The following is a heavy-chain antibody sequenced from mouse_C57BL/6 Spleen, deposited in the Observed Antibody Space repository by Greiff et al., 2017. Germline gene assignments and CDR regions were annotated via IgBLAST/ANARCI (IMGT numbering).Heavy chain of an antibody. CDR3: AREKGYDGMDY. Sequence: VQLKQSVAELVRPGASVKLSCTASGYNITNSYMHWVKQRPEQSLEWIGRIDPADGNTNYNPKFQGKATITVDTSSNTAYLQLSSLTSEDTASYYCAREKGYDGMDYWGQGTSGTVSS. V-gene: IGHV14-3*01. CDR1: GYNITNSY. D-gene: IGHD2-14*01. CDR2: IDPADGNT. J-gene: IGHJ4*01.